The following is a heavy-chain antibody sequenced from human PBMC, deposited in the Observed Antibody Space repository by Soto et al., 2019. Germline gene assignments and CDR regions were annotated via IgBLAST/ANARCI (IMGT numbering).Heavy chain of an antibody. J-gene: IGHJ4*02. V-gene: IGHV1-3*01. CDR3: ARGVGLYSNYDY. CDR1: GYTFTSYA. CDR2: INARNGNT. Sequence: QVQLVQSGAEVKKPGASVKVSCKASGYTFTSYAMHWVRQAPGQRLEWMGWINARNGNTKYSQKFQGRVTITRDTSASTAYMELSSLRSEDTAVYYCARGVGLYSNYDYWGQGTLVTVSS. D-gene: IGHD2-2*02.